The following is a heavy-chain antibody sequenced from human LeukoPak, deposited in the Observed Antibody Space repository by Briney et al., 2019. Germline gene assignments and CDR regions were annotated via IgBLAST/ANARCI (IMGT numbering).Heavy chain of an antibody. CDR3: ARTGGDCSSGLCYYAMDV. V-gene: IGHV4-59*01. CDR1: GGSISGSH. J-gene: IGHJ6*02. Sequence: PSETLSLTCLVSGGSISGSHWSWIRQPPGKGLEWIGYIHYTGSTDYNPSLRSRVTLSIDMSKNQISLRLSSVTAADTAVYYCARTGGDCSSGLCYYAMDVWGQGTTVTVS. CDR2: IHYTGST. D-gene: IGHD2-21*02.